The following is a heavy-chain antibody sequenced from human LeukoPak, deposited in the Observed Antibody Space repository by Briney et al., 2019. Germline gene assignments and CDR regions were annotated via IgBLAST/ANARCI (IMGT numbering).Heavy chain of an antibody. D-gene: IGHD3-22*01. Sequence: SETLSLTCTVSGGSISSYYWSWIRQPPGKGLEWIGYIYYSGSTNYNPSLKSRVTISVDTSKNQLSLKLSSVTAADTAVYYCARHLPYYYDSSGYSRTSAFDIWGQGTMVTVSS. CDR3: ARHLPYYYDSSGYSRTSAFDI. J-gene: IGHJ3*02. V-gene: IGHV4-59*08. CDR2: IYYSGST. CDR1: GGSISSYY.